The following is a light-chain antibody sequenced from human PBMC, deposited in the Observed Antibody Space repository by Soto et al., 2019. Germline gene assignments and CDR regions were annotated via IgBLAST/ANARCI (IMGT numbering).Light chain of an antibody. CDR3: QQYDTYPFT. CDR2: KAS. Sequence: DIQMTQSPSTLSASIGDRVTITCRASQSINNWLAWYQQKPGKAPKVLVYKASSLESGVPSRFSGSESGTEFTLAINSLQPDDFATYYCQQYDTYPFTVGPGTKVDIK. J-gene: IGKJ3*01. CDR1: QSINNW. V-gene: IGKV1-5*03.